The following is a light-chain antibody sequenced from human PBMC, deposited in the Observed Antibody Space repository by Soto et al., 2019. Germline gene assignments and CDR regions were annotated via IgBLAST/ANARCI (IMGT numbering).Light chain of an antibody. CDR3: QQTYSSPRT. Sequence: DIQMTQSPSTLSGSVGDRVTITCRASQTISSWLAWYQQKPGKAPKLLIYAASSLQTGVPSRFTGSGSGTDFTLTISNLQPEDFAVYYCQQTYSSPRTFGQGTKVDI. CDR1: QTISSW. J-gene: IGKJ1*01. V-gene: IGKV1-39*01. CDR2: AAS.